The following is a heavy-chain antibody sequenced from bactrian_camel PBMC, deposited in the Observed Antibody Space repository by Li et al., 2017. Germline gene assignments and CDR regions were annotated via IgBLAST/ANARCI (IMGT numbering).Heavy chain of an antibody. CDR2: IYTGGGDG. J-gene: IGHJ6*01. CDR3: ATTRIPVGAFRRCPALDLSDFGV. Sequence: DVQLVESGGGSVQAGGSLRLSCVVSGDTASTYCMGWFRQGPGNGREGVAGIYTGGGDGHYADAVKGRFTITHDIAKRTAYLQMDTLKPEDTAMYYCATTRIPVGAFRRCPALDLSDFGVWGQGTQVTVS. CDR1: GDTASTYC. V-gene: IGHV3S31*01. D-gene: IGHD1*01.